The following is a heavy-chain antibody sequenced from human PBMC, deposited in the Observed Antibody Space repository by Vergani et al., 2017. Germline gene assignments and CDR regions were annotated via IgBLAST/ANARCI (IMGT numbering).Heavy chain of an antibody. CDR3: ARDGEGYCSSTSCYADNYYYGMDV. CDR2: IWFDGSNK. J-gene: IGHJ6*02. D-gene: IGHD2-2*01. CDR1: RFTLSTFF. Sequence: QVQLVESGGGVVQPARSLSLSSSPSRFTLSTFFLHSLRHPPPHALLSFAVIWFDGSNKYYADSVKGRVTISRENSKNTLYLQRNSLRAEDTAVYYCARDGEGYCSSTSCYADNYYYGMDVWGQGTTVTVSS. V-gene: IGHV3-33*08.